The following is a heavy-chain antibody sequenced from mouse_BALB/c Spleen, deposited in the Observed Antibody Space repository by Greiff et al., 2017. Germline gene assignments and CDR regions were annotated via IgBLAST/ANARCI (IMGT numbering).Heavy chain of an antibody. CDR2: ISSGGSYT. D-gene: IGHD1-1*01. V-gene: IGHV5-9-4*01. CDR3: ARDYYGSRDYYAMDY. Sequence: DVKLVESGGGLVKPGGSLKLSCAASGFTFSSYAMSWVRQSPEKRLEWVAEISSGGSYTYYPDTVTGRYTISRDNAKNTLYLEMSSLRSEDTAMYYCARDYYGSRDYYAMDYWGQGTSVTVSS. J-gene: IGHJ4*01. CDR1: GFTFSSYA.